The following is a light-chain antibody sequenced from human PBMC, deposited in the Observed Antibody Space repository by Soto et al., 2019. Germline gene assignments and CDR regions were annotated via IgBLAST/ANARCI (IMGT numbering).Light chain of an antibody. CDR1: QSISSY. V-gene: IGKV1-39*01. J-gene: IGKJ4*01. Sequence: DIQMTQSPSSLSASVGDRVTITCRASQSISSYLNRYQQKLGEAPKLLIYAASSLQSGVPARFSGRGSRTDLTLTISSLQPEDFGTYYCQQSYSTPPSFGGGTKVEI. CDR3: QQSYSTPPS. CDR2: AAS.